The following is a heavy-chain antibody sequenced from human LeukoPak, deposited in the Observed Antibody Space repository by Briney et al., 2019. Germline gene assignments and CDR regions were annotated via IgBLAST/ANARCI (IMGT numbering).Heavy chain of an antibody. D-gene: IGHD6-19*01. CDR3: AKVGRGIVVAGLVPDY. V-gene: IGHV3-23*01. J-gene: IGHJ4*02. CDR1: GFTFSSYA. CDR2: ISGSGGST. Sequence: GGSLRLSCAASGFTFSSYAMSWVRQAPGKGLEWVSAISGSGGSTYYADSVKGRFTISRDNSKNTLYLQMNSLRAEDTAVYYCAKVGRGIVVAGLVPDYWGQGTLVTVSS.